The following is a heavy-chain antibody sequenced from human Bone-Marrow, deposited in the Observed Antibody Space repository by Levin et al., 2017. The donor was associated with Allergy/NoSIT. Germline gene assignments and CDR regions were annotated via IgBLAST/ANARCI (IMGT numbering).Heavy chain of an antibody. V-gene: IGHV1-18*01. Sequence: ASVKVSCKASGYTFITYGISWVRQAPGQGLEWMGWISTYNGNTNYAQKLQGRVTMTTDTSTSTAYMELRSLRSDDTAVYYCARAIPDYYSFWRDSGMDVWGQGTTVTVSS. J-gene: IGHJ6*02. CDR3: ARAIPDYYSFWRDSGMDV. CDR2: ISTYNGNT. D-gene: IGHD3-3*01. CDR1: GYTFITYG.